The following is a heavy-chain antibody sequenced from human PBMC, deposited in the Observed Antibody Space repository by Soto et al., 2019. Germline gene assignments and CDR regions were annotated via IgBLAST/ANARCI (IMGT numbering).Heavy chain of an antibody. CDR1: GFSLPTSGVG. V-gene: IGHV2-5*02. CDR2: IYWDDDK. CDR3: AHRVLRAVFGLVTTTASYFDF. J-gene: IGHJ4*02. D-gene: IGHD3-3*01. Sequence: QITLNESGPTVVNPTETLTLTCTFSGFSLPTSGVGVGWVRQSPGKAPEWLAFIYWDDDKRYSTSLKSRLTITQDTSKNQVVLTMANVDPADPATYSCAHRVLRAVFGLVTTTASYFDFWGQGTPVVVSS.